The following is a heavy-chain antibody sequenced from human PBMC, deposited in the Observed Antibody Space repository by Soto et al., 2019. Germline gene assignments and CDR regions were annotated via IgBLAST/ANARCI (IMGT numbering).Heavy chain of an antibody. Sequence: QVQLVQSRAEVKKPGSSVKVSCKASGGTFSSYAISWVRQAPGQGLEWMGGIIPIFGTANYAQKFQGRVTITADESTSTAYMELSSLRSEDTAVYYCARVGDCSGGSCYSGYYYGMDVWGQGTTVTVSS. V-gene: IGHV1-69*01. D-gene: IGHD2-15*01. CDR3: ARVGDCSGGSCYSGYYYGMDV. CDR1: GGTFSSYA. CDR2: IIPIFGTA. J-gene: IGHJ6*02.